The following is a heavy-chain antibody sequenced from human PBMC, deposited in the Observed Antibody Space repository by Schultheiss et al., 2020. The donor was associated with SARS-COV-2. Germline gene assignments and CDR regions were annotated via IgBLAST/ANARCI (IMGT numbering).Heavy chain of an antibody. CDR2: ISSSSSYI. V-gene: IGHV3-21*01. D-gene: IGHD2-2*01. J-gene: IGHJ6*02. CDR3: AREQCSSISCESATGMDV. Sequence: GGSLRLSCAASGFTFSSYSMNWVRQAPGKGLEWVSSISSSSSYIYYADSVKGRFTISRDNSKNTLYLQMNSLRVEDTAVFFCAREQCSSISCESATGMDVWGQGTTVTVSS. CDR1: GFTFSSYS.